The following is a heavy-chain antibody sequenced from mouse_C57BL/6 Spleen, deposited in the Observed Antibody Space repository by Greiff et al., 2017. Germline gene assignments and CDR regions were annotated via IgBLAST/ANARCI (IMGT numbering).Heavy chain of an antibody. CDR1: GYTFTSYW. V-gene: IGHV1-7*01. Sequence: VQLQQSGAELAKPGASVKLSCKASGYTFTSYWMHWVKRRPGPGLEWIGYINPSSGYTKYNQKFKDKATLTADKSSSTAYMQLSSLTYEDSAVYYCARRGDDYSYYFDYWGQGTTLTVSS. D-gene: IGHD2-4*01. J-gene: IGHJ2*01. CDR2: INPSSGYT. CDR3: ARRGDDYSYYFDY.